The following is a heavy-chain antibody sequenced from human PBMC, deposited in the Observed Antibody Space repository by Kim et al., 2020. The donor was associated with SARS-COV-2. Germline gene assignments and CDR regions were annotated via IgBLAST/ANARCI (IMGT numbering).Heavy chain of an antibody. V-gene: IGHV3-13*01. D-gene: IGHD2-2*02. Sequence: GGSLRLSCAASGFTFSSYDMHWVRQATGKGLEWVSAIGTAGDTYYAGSVKGRFTISRDNAKNSLYLQMNSLRAGDTAVYYCARGQCSSSSCYTGYYGMEVWGEGGTVTASS. CDR1: GFTFSSYD. CDR2: IGTAGDT. J-gene: IGHJ6*02. CDR3: ARGQCSSSSCYTGYYGMEV.